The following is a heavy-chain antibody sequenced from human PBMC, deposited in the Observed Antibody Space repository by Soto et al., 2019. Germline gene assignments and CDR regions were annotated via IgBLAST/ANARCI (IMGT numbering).Heavy chain of an antibody. Sequence: QITLKESGPTLVKPTQTLTLTCTFSGFSLSTSGVGVGWIRQPPEKALEWLALIYWDDDNRYSPSLKSRLTITNDTSKNQVFLTMTNMDPVDTATYYCAHARRRYDAFDIWGQGTMVTVSS. CDR2: IYWDDDN. CDR1: GFSLSTSGVG. CDR3: AHARRRYDAFDI. V-gene: IGHV2-5*02. J-gene: IGHJ3*02. D-gene: IGHD3-9*01.